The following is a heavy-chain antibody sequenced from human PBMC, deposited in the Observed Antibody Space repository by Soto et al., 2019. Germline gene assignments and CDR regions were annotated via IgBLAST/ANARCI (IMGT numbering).Heavy chain of an antibody. Sequence: SETLSLTCAVSGGSISSSNWWSWVRQPPGKGLEWIGEIYHSGSTNYNPSLKSRVTISVDKSKNQFSLKLSSVTAADTAVYYCARDARRSGYSHAYYFDYWGQGTLVTVSS. CDR3: ARDARRSGYSHAYYFDY. J-gene: IGHJ4*02. V-gene: IGHV4-4*02. D-gene: IGHD3-22*01. CDR2: IYHSGST. CDR1: GGSISSSNW.